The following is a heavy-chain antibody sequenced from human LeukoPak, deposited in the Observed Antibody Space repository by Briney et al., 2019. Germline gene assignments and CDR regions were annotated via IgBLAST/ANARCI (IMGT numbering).Heavy chain of an antibody. CDR3: ARVKYCGGDCWDWFDP. D-gene: IGHD2-21*02. CDR1: GGSISSGDYY. V-gene: IGHV4-30-4*01. J-gene: IGHJ5*02. Sequence: PSETLSLTCTVSGGSISSGDYYWSWIRQPPGKGLEWIGYIYYSGSTYYNPSLKSRVTISVDTSKNQFSLKLNSVTAADTAVYYCARVKYCGGDCWDWFDPWGQGTLVTVSS. CDR2: IYYSGST.